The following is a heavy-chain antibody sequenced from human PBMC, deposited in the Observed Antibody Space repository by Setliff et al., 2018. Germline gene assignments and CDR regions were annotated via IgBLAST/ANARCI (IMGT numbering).Heavy chain of an antibody. CDR3: AAVGTAAGGGWFDP. CDR1: GGSIRDCY. CDR2: IYYRGST. J-gene: IGHJ5*02. Sequence: SETLSLTCTVSGGSIRDCYWNWIRQSPGKGLEWIGYIYYRGSTNYNSSLKSRVTISIDMSKNQFSLKLSSATAADTAVYFCAAVGTAAGGGWFDPWGRGTLVTVSS. V-gene: IGHV4-59*01. D-gene: IGHD2-15*01.